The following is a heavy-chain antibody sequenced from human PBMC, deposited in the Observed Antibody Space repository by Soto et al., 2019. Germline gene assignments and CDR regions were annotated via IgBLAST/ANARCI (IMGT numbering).Heavy chain of an antibody. CDR3: AKDIRGYSYGYLAY. CDR2: IIPMLGTP. V-gene: IGHV1-69*10. J-gene: IGHJ4*02. CDR1: GDTFSSYA. D-gene: IGHD5-18*01. Sequence: ASVKVSCKSSGDTFSSYAISWVRQAPGQGLEWMGGIIPMLGTPSYAQKFQDRVTITADKFTSTAYMELSGLRSEDTAVYYCAKDIRGYSYGYLAYWGQGTLVTVSS.